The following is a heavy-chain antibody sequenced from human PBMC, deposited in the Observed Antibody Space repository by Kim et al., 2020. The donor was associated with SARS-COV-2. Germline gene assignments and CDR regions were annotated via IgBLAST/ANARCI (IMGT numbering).Heavy chain of an antibody. V-gene: IGHV3-21*01. Sequence: GGSLRLSCAASGFTFSSYSMNWVRQAPGKGLEWVSSISSSSSYIYYADSVKGRFTISRDNAKNSLYLQMNSLRAEDTAVYYCARGVIVNYYFDYWGQGTLVTVSS. CDR2: ISSSSSYI. D-gene: IGHD3-16*02. J-gene: IGHJ4*02. CDR1: GFTFSSYS. CDR3: ARGVIVNYYFDY.